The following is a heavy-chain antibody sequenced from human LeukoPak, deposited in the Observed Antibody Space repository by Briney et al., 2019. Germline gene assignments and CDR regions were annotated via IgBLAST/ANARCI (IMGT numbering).Heavy chain of an antibody. D-gene: IGHD5-18*01. V-gene: IGHV3-23*01. J-gene: IGHJ4*02. CDR3: AKARGYSYGYDFDY. CDR2: ISGSGGST. CDR1: GFTFSSYA. Sequence: GSLKLSCSGSGFTFSSYALSWVRQAPGEGLEWVSAISGSGGSTYYADSVKGRFTISRDNSKNTLYLQMNSLRAEDTAVYYCAKARGYSYGYDFDYWGQGTLVTVSS.